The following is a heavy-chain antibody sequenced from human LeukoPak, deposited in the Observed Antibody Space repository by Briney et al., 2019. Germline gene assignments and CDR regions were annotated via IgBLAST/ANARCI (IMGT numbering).Heavy chain of an antibody. Sequence: PSETLSLTCTVSGGSISSSSYYWGWIRQPPGKGLEWIGSIYYSGSTYYNPSLKSRVTISVDTSKNQFSLKLSSVTAADTAVYYCARQDIVVVVAASHFDYWGQGTLVTVSS. D-gene: IGHD2-15*01. CDR2: IYYSGST. CDR1: GGSISSSSYY. CDR3: ARQDIVVVVAASHFDY. J-gene: IGHJ4*02. V-gene: IGHV4-39*01.